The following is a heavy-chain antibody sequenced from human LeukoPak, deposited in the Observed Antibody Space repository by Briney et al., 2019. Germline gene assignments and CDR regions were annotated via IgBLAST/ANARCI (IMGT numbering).Heavy chain of an antibody. V-gene: IGHV1-69*13. CDR2: IIPIFGTA. Sequence: ASVKVSCKASGGTFSSYAISWVRQAPGQGLEWMGGIIPIFGTANYAQKFQGRVTITADESTSTAYMELSSLRSEDTAVYYCARGPYIVVVPAASAEYFQHWGQGTLVTVSS. CDR1: GGTFSSYA. J-gene: IGHJ1*01. D-gene: IGHD2-2*01. CDR3: ARGPYIVVVPAASAEYFQH.